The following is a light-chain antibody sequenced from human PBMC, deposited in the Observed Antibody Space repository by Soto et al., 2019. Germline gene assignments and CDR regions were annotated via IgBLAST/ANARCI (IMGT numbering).Light chain of an antibody. CDR1: QSVTSY. CDR2: AAS. J-gene: IGKJ2*01. CDR3: QQRSNWPPVHT. Sequence: EVVLTQSPATLSLSPGERATLSCRASQSVTSYLAWYQQKPGQAPRLLIYAASNRATGIPARFSGSGSGTYFTLTISSLEPEDFAVYYCQQRSNWPPVHTFGQGTKLEIK. V-gene: IGKV3-11*01.